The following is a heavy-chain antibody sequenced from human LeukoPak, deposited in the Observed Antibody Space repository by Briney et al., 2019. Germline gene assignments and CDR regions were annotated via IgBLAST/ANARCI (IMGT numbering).Heavy chain of an antibody. Sequence: GGSLRLSCAASGLTFSNYAMSWVRQAPGKGLEWVSGIGGSGGSTHYADSVKGRLTISRDNSKNTLYLQMNSLRVDDTAIYYCAKERTGGWPFDYWGQGTLVTVSS. CDR1: GLTFSNYA. CDR2: IGGSGGST. D-gene: IGHD6-19*01. J-gene: IGHJ4*02. CDR3: AKERTGGWPFDY. V-gene: IGHV3-23*01.